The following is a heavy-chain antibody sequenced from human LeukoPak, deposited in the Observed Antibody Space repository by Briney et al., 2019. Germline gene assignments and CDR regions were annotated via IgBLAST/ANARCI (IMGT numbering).Heavy chain of an antibody. J-gene: IGHJ4*02. CDR1: GYTFTSYY. V-gene: IGHV1-46*01. CDR3: ARAVEMATAHFDY. D-gene: IGHD5-24*01. Sequence: ASVKVSCKASGYTFTSYYIHWVRQAPGQGLEWMGIINPSGGSTSYAQKFQGRVTMTRDMSTSTVYMELSSLRSEDTAVYYCARAVEMATAHFDYWGQGTLVTVSS. CDR2: INPSGGST.